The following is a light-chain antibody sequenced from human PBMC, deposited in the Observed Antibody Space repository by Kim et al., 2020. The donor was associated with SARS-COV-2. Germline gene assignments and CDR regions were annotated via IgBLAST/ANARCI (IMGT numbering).Light chain of an antibody. CDR2: DAA. CDR1: HNVRIN. Sequence: PVEGPTLACRASHNVRINLAWYQQTPGQSPRLLIYDAAMRAAGIPDRFSGSGSGTDFTLTIGSLAPEDFAIYYCQQRGSWPPAVTFRGGTKVDIK. V-gene: IGKV3-11*01. J-gene: IGKJ4*01. CDR3: QQRGSWPPAVT.